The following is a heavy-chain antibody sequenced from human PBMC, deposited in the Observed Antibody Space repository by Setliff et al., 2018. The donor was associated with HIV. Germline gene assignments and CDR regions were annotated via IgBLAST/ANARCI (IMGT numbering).Heavy chain of an antibody. D-gene: IGHD3-3*01. V-gene: IGHV3-49*04. J-gene: IGHJ4*02. CDR2: IRSKAYGGTT. CDR1: GFTFGDHA. CDR3: TSARDFWSGYYTVPYYFHY. Sequence: GGSLRLSCAASGFTFGDHAVSWVRQAPGKGLEWVGFIRSKAYGGTTEYAASVKGRFTISRDDSKSAAYLQLNSLKTEDTAVYYCTSARDFWSGYYTVPYYFHYWGQGTLVTVSS.